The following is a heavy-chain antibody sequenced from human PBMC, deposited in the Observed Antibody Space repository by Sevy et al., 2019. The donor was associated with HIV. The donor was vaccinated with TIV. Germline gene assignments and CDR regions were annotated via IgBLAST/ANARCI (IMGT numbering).Heavy chain of an antibody. CDR2: INHRGAT. CDR1: GGSFSGDF. CDR3: ARAAIAAPGAHFDD. D-gene: IGHD6-13*01. V-gene: IGHV4-34*01. J-gene: IGHJ4*02. Sequence: SETLSLTCAVYGGSFSGDFWSWIRQPPGKGPEWIGEINHRGATSYNSLFKSRVSISIDTSRKQFSLKLTSVTAADTAVYYCARAAIAAPGAHFDDWGQGTLVTVSS.